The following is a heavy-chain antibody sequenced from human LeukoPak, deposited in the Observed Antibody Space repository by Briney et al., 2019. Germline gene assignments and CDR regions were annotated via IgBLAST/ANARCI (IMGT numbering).Heavy chain of an antibody. Sequence: GGSLRLSCVVSGFTFSDYAMSWVRQAPGKGLEWVSTISGSGGRSYSEDPVKGRFTISRDNSRNTLYLQMNSLRVEDTAIYYCAKGGPQFFNYWGQGTLVTVSS. J-gene: IGHJ4*02. V-gene: IGHV3-23*01. CDR3: AKGGPQFFNY. CDR1: GFTFSDYA. CDR2: ISGSGGRS. D-gene: IGHD5-24*01.